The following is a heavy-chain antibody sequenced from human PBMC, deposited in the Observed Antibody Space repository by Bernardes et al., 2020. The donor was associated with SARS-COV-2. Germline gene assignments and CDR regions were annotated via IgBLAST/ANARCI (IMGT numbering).Heavy chain of an antibody. CDR1: GGSISSYY. D-gene: IGHD2-2*01. V-gene: IGHV4-59*01. CDR2: IYYSGRT. CDR3: AREGWGYCSSTSCPRGNYYYYYGMDV. J-gene: IGHJ6*02. Sequence: SETLSLTCTVSGGSISSYYWSWIRQPPGKGLEWIGYIYYSGRTNYNPSLKSRVTISVDTSKNQFSLKLSSVTAADTAVYYCAREGWGYCSSTSCPRGNYYYYYGMDVWGQGTTVTVSS.